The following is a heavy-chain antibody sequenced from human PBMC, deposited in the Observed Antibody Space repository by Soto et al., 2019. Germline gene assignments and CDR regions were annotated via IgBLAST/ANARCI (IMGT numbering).Heavy chain of an antibody. CDR3: ARDVRYYYYDDSGYLGPADY. Sequence: GGSLRLSCAASGFDFSTYGTHWVRQAPGKGLEWVAVISYTGSKKYYADSVKGRFTVSRDSSKNTLYLQKYSLRDEDTAVYYCARDVRYYYYDDSGYLGPADYWGQGTLVTVSS. CDR2: ISYTGSKK. J-gene: IGHJ4*02. D-gene: IGHD3-22*01. CDR1: GFDFSTYG. V-gene: IGHV3-30*03.